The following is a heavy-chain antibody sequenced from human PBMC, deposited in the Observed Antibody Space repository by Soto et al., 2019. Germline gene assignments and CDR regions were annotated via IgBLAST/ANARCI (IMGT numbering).Heavy chain of an antibody. J-gene: IGHJ3*02. D-gene: IGHD2-15*01. CDR1: GFTFDDYA. CDR2: ISWNSGSI. CDR3: AKDRVAATRDAFDI. Sequence: EVQLVESGGGLVQPGRSLRLSCAASGFTFDDYAMHWVRQAPGKGLEWVSGISWNSGSIGYADSVKGRFTISRDNAKNSLYLQMNSLRAEDTALYYCAKDRVAATRDAFDIWGQGTMVTVSS. V-gene: IGHV3-9*01.